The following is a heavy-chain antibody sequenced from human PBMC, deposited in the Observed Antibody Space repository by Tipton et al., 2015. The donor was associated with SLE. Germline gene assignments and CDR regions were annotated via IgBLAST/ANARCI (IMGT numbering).Heavy chain of an antibody. J-gene: IGHJ6*02. CDR2: ISYDGSNK. D-gene: IGHD2-8*02. CDR1: GFTFSIYA. Sequence: SLRLSCAASGFTFSIYAMHWVRQAPGKGLEWVAVISYDGSNKYYADSVKGRFTISRDKSKNTLYLQMNSLRAEDTAVYYCARDLMYCTGGVCYSAYSYGMDVWGQGTTVTFSS. CDR3: ARDLMYCTGGVCYSAYSYGMDV. V-gene: IGHV3-30*04.